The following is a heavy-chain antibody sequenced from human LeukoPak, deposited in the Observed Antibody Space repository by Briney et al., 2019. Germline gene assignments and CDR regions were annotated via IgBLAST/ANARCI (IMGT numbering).Heavy chain of an antibody. CDR1: GGSISSYY. CDR3: ARDSHYYGMDV. J-gene: IGHJ6*02. Sequence: SETLSLTCTVSGGSISSYYWSWIRQPPGKGLEWIGYIDYSGSTNYNPSLKSRVTISVDTSKNQFSLKLSSVTAADTAVYYCARDSHYYGMDVWGQGTAVTVSS. V-gene: IGHV4-59*01. CDR2: IDYSGST.